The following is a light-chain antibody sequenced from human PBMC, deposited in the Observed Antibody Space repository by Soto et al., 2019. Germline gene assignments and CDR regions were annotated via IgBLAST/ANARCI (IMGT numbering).Light chain of an antibody. CDR2: DAS. Sequence: EIVLTQSPATLSLSPGERATLSCRASQSVGSYLAWHQQKPGQAPRLLIYDASNRATGIPARFSGSGSGTDFTLTISSLEPEDFAVYYCHHRSSWPLTFGGGTKVEIK. J-gene: IGKJ4*01. V-gene: IGKV3-11*01. CDR3: HHRSSWPLT. CDR1: QSVGSY.